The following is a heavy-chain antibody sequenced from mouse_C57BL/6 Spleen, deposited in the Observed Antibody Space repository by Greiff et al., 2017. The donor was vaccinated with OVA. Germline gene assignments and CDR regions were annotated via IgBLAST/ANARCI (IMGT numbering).Heavy chain of an antibody. V-gene: IGHV1-55*01. Sequence: QVQLQQPGAELVKPGASVKMSCKASGYTFTSYWITWVKQRPGQGLEWIGDIYPGSGSTNYNEKFKSKATLTVDTSSSTAYMQLSSLTSEDSAVYYCARSDGYPYYFDYWGQGTTLTDSS. CDR1: GYTFTSYW. J-gene: IGHJ2*01. CDR3: ARSDGYPYYFDY. D-gene: IGHD2-3*01. CDR2: IYPGSGST.